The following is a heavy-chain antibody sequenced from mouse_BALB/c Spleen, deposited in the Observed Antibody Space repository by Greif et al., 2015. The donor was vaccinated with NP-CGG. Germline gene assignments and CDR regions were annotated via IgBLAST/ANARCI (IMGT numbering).Heavy chain of an antibody. CDR3: AIYYGYWYFDV. J-gene: IGHJ1*01. V-gene: IGHV1-26*01. CDR2: VNPNIGGT. Sequence: VQLQQFGPDLVKPGASVKISCKASGYSFTGYYMHGGKQSHGKSLEWIGRVNPNIGGTSYNQKFKGKAILTVDKSSSTAYMELRSLTSEDSAVYYCAIYYGYWYFDVWGAGTTVTVSS. CDR1: GYSFTGYY. D-gene: IGHD1-1*01.